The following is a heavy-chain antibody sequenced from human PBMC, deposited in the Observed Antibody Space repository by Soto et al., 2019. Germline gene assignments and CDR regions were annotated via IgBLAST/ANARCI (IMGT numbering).Heavy chain of an antibody. CDR3: VKDKYIRSSAPSFDF. V-gene: IGHV3-9*01. CDR1: GFNFEDYA. Sequence: GGSLRLSCATSGFNFEDYAMHWVRQAPGKGLQWVSGISWTSDSVGYADSVKGRFIISRDNAKKSLNLEMNSLRGDDTALYYCVKDKYIRSSAPSFDFRGQGTLVTGSS. CDR2: ISWTSDSV. J-gene: IGHJ4*02. D-gene: IGHD6-6*01.